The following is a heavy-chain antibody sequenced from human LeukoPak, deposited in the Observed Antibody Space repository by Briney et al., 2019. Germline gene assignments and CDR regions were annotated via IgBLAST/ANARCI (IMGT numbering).Heavy chain of an antibody. J-gene: IGHJ4*02. Sequence: PGGSLGLSCAASGFTFSSYSMNWVRQAPGKGLEWVSAISGSGGSTYYADSVKGRFTISRDNSKNTLYLQMNSLRAEDTAVYYCAKRTGYYDSSGPIDYWGQGTLVTVSS. D-gene: IGHD3-22*01. V-gene: IGHV3-23*01. CDR1: GFTFSSYS. CDR3: AKRTGYYDSSGPIDY. CDR2: ISGSGGST.